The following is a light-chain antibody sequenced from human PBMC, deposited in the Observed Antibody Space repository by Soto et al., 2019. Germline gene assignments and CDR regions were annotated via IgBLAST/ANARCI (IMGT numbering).Light chain of an antibody. V-gene: IGLV2-14*01. CDR3: SSYKGSSTHVV. CDR1: SSDVGGYDF. CDR2: DVN. Sequence: QSALTQPASVSGSPGQSIAISCTGTSSDVGGYDFVSWYQQHPGKAPKLVIYDVNNRPSGVSSRFSGSKSGDTASLTISGLQAEDEADYYCSSYKGSSTHVVFGGGTKLTVL. J-gene: IGLJ2*01.